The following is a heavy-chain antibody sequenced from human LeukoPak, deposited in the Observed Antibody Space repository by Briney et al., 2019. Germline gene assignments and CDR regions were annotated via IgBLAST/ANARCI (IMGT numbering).Heavy chain of an antibody. V-gene: IGHV4-34*01. J-gene: IGHJ5*02. CDR2: INHSGST. CDR1: GGSFSGYY. Sequence: SETLSLTCAVYGGSFSGYYWSWIRQPPGKGLEWIGEINHSGSTNYNPSLKSRVTISVDTSKNQFSLKLSSVTAADTAVYYCARGLAYRTNGVCQRNWFDPWGQGTLVTVSS. D-gene: IGHD2-8*01. CDR3: ARGLAYRTNGVCQRNWFDP.